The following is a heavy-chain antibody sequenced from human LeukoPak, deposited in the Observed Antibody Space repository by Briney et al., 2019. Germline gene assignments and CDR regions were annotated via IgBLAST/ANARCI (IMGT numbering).Heavy chain of an antibody. CDR3: AREGRSSSPMDY. CDR1: GYIFTHCW. V-gene: IGHV5-51*01. Sequence: GASLQISCQASGYIFTHCWIGWVRQLPGKGLESMGIIFPADSDTTYSPSYQGQVTISADKSLSTAYLQWCSLKASDTAMYYCAREGRSSSPMDYWGQGTLVTVSS. D-gene: IGHD6-6*01. J-gene: IGHJ4*02. CDR2: IFPADSDT.